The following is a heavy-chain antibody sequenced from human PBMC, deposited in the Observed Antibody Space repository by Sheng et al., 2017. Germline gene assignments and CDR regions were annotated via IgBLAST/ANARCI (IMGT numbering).Heavy chain of an antibody. Sequence: EVQLVESGGGLVQPGGSLRLSCAASGFTFSSYSMNWVRQAPGKGLEWVSYISSSSSTIYYADSVKGRFTISRDNAKNSLYLQMNSLRAEDTAVYYCARAGVVLMVYAIGGNYFDYWGQGTLVTVSS. D-gene: IGHD2-8*01. V-gene: IGHV3-48*01. CDR1: GFTFSSYS. J-gene: IGHJ4*02. CDR2: ISSSSSTI. CDR3: ARAGVVLMVYAIGGNYFDY.